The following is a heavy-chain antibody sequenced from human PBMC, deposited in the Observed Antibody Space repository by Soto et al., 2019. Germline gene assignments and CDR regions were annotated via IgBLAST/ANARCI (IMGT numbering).Heavy chain of an antibody. CDR3: ARRDTSGFLRYFDN. CDR2: IVPNVGTV. V-gene: IGHV1-69*06. J-gene: IGHJ4*02. Sequence: SVKVSCKSSGVTFSSFINYPINWVRQAPGQGLEWMGGIVPNVGTVNYAQKFRGKVTITADKSTGTAYMELSSLRSEDTALYYCARRDTSGFLRYFDNWGQGTQVTVSS. CDR1: GVTFSSFINYP. D-gene: IGHD3-3*01.